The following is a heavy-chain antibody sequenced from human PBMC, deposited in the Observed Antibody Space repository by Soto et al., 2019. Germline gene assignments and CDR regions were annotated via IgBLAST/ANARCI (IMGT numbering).Heavy chain of an antibody. D-gene: IGHD3-16*01. V-gene: IGHV4-39*01. Sequence: QLQLQESGPGLVKPSETLSLTCTVSGDSIRSDHYYWAWIRQPPGKGLEWIGNMHYSGNTYQNPYLKSRVTIFVDTSKNQVSLKLTSVTAADTSIYYCARQGGNKFDYWGQGTLVTVSS. J-gene: IGHJ4*02. CDR2: MHYSGNT. CDR1: GDSIRSDHYY. CDR3: ARQGGNKFDY.